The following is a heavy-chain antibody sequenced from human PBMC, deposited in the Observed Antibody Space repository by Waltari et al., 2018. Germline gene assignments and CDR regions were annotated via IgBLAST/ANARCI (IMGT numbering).Heavy chain of an antibody. D-gene: IGHD3-22*01. V-gene: IGHV3-23*04. CDR1: GFTFSSYA. J-gene: IGHJ4*02. CDR2: ISGSGGST. Sequence: EVQLVESGGGLVQPGGSLRLSCAASGFTFSSYAMSWVRQAPGKGLEWVSAISGSGGSTYYADSVKGRFTISRDNSKNTLYLQMNSLRAEDTAVYYCSTSCSNYYDSSGSFDYWGQGTLVTVSS. CDR3: STSCSNYYDSSGSFDY.